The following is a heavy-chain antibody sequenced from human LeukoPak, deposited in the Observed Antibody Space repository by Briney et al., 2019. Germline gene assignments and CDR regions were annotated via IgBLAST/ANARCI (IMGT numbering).Heavy chain of an antibody. CDR1: GFTFSTYA. D-gene: IGHD3-22*01. V-gene: IGHV3-48*02. CDR2: ISSSSSTI. CDR3: ARGGSGYGDYYYFYGMDV. J-gene: IGHJ6*02. Sequence: GGSLRLSCAASGFTFSTYAMNWVRQAPGKGLEWVSYISSSSSTIYYAESVKGRFTISRDNAKNSLYLQMNSLRDEDTAVYYCARGGSGYGDYYYFYGMDVWGQGTTVTVSS.